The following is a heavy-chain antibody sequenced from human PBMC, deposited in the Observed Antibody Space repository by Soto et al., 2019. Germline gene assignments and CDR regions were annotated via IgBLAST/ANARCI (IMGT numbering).Heavy chain of an antibody. CDR3: ARLPYCSGGSCKPHYYYYMDV. D-gene: IGHD2-15*01. V-gene: IGHV3-7*01. J-gene: IGHJ6*03. Sequence: GSLRLSCAASGFTFSSYWMSWVRQAPGKGLEWVANIKQDGSEKYYVDSVKGRFTISRDNAKNSLYLQMNSLRAEDTAVYYCARLPYCSGGSCKPHYYYYMDVWGKGTTVTVSS. CDR1: GFTFSSYW. CDR2: IKQDGSEK.